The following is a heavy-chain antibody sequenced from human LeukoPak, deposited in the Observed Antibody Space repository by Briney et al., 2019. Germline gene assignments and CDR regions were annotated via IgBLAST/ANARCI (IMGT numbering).Heavy chain of an antibody. CDR2: ISWDGGST. J-gene: IGHJ6*02. Sequence: GGSLRLSCAASGFTFSSYWMSWVRQAPGKGLEWVSLISWDGGSTYYADSVKGRFTISRDNSKNSLYLQMNSLRTEDTALYYCAKDLTNDYVWGSYRSDYYYGMDVWGQGTTVTVSS. CDR1: GFTFSSYW. CDR3: AKDLTNDYVWGSYRSDYYYGMDV. V-gene: IGHV3-43*01. D-gene: IGHD3-16*02.